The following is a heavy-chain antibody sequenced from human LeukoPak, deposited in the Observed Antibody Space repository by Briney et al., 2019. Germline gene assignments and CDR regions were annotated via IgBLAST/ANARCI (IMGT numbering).Heavy chain of an antibody. J-gene: IGHJ4*02. CDR3: ARSEIAVAGTENLYDY. Sequence: TSQTLSLTCAISGDSVSSNSAAWNWIRQSPSRGLEWLGRTYYRSKWYIDYAVSVKSRITINPDTSRNQLSLQLHSVTPEDTAVYYCARSEIAVAGTENLYDYWGQGTLVTVSS. CDR2: TYYRSKWYI. CDR1: GDSVSSNSAA. D-gene: IGHD6-13*01. V-gene: IGHV6-1*01.